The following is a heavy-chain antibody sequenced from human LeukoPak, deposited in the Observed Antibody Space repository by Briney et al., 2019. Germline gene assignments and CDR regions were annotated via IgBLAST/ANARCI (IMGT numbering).Heavy chain of an antibody. D-gene: IGHD4-17*01. Sequence: PGGSLRLSCAASGFTFSSYAMHWVRQAPGKGLQWLALTSDDCSAKYYADSVKGRFTISRDNSQNTLYLQMNSLRADETAIYYCARAPGGFHGDYSPIAYWGQGTLVTVSS. V-gene: IGHV3-30-3*01. CDR3: ARAPGGFHGDYSPIAY. CDR2: TSDDCSAK. CDR1: GFTFSSYA. J-gene: IGHJ4*02.